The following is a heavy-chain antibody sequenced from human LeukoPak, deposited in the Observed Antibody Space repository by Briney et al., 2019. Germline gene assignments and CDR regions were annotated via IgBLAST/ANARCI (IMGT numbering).Heavy chain of an antibody. J-gene: IGHJ6*03. CDR2: INHSGST. V-gene: IGHV4-34*01. Sequence: SETLSLTCAVYGGSFSGYYWSWIRQPPGKGLEWIGEINHSGSTNYNPSLKSRVTISVDTSKNQFSLKLSSVTAADTAVYYCARGAGPHYHYYYMDVWGKGTTVTVSS. CDR3: ARGAGPHYHYYYMDV. CDR1: GGSFSGYY.